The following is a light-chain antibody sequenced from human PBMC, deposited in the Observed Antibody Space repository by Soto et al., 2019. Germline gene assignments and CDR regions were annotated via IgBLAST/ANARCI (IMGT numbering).Light chain of an antibody. CDR3: QSYDSSLSGSDV. CDR2: GNS. J-gene: IGLJ1*01. Sequence: SVLKQPPSVSGAPGQRVTISCTGSSSNIGAGYDVHWYQQLPGTAPKLLIYGNSNRPSGVPDRFSGSKSGTSASLAITGLQAEDEADYYCQSYDSSLSGSDVFGTGTKVTVL. V-gene: IGLV1-40*01. CDR1: SSNIGAGYD.